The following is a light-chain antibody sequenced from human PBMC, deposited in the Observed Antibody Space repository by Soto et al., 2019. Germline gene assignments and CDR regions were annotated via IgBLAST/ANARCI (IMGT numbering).Light chain of an antibody. V-gene: IGKV1-27*01. J-gene: IGKJ1*01. CDR3: QKYDSARWT. CDR1: QGISNC. CDR2: AAS. Sequence: DIRLTQSASSVSASLGDRVTITCRASQGISNCLAWYQQKKGKVPRLLIYAASSLQSGVPSRFSGSGYGTDFNLTISSLQPEDVATYYCQKYDSARWTFGQGTKVDIK.